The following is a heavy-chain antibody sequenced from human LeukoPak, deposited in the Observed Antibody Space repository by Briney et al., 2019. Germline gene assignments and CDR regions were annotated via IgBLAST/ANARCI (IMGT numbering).Heavy chain of an antibody. D-gene: IGHD3-10*01. CDR1: GYTFTGYY. Sequence: ASVKVSCKASGYTFTGYYIHWVRQAPGQGLEWMGWINPHSRGTNYAQKFQGGVTMTRDTSISTAYMELTRLRSDDTAVYYCATVSGGGEFDPCGQGTLVTVSS. V-gene: IGHV1-2*02. CDR3: ATVSGGGEFDP. J-gene: IGHJ5*02. CDR2: INPHSRGT.